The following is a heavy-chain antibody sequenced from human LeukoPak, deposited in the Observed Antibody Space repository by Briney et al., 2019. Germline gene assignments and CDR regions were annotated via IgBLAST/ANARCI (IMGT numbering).Heavy chain of an antibody. V-gene: IGHV3-23*01. CDR2: ISGSGGST. Sequence: PGGSLRLSCAGSGFTFSNYGMHWVRQAPGKGLEWVSAISGSGGSTYCADSVKGRFTISRDNSKNTLYLQMNSLRAEDTAVCYCAKSSGYSSSWPTDYWGQGTLVTVSS. CDR3: AKSSGYSSSWPTDY. J-gene: IGHJ4*02. D-gene: IGHD6-13*01. CDR1: GFTFSNYG.